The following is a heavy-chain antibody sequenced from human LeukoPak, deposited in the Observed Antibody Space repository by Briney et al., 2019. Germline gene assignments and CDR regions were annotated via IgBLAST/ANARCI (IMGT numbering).Heavy chain of an antibody. CDR3: ARDHGYSYGPPPGFFDY. CDR2: IYYSGST. V-gene: IGHV4-31*03. Sequence: SETLSLTCTVSGGSISSGGYCWSWIRQHPGKGLEWIGYIYYSGSTYYNPSLKSRVTISVDTSKNQFSLKLSSVTAADTAVYYCARDHGYSYGPPPGFFDYWGQGTLVTVSS. D-gene: IGHD5-18*01. CDR1: GGSISSGGYC. J-gene: IGHJ4*02.